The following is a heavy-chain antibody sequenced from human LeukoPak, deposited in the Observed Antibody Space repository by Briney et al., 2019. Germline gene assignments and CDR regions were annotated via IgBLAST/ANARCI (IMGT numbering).Heavy chain of an antibody. J-gene: IGHJ4*02. Sequence: ASVKVSCKASGYTFTSYGISWVRQAPGQGLEWMGWINAGNGNTEYSQNFQDRVTITRDTSATTAYMELSSLRSEDTAVYYCARGSYFYGSGSFMGSDYWGQGTLVTVSS. V-gene: IGHV1-3*01. CDR3: ARGSYFYGSGSFMGSDY. CDR1: GYTFTSYG. D-gene: IGHD3-10*01. CDR2: INAGNGNT.